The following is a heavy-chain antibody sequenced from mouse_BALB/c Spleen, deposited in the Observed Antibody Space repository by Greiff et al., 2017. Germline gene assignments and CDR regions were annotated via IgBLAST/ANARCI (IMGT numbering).Heavy chain of an antibody. V-gene: IGHV1S137*01. J-gene: IGHJ4*01. Sequence: VMLVESGAELVRPGVSVKISCKGSGYTFTDYAMHWVKQSHAKSLEWIGVISTYYGDASYNQKFKGKATMTVDKSSSTAYMELARLTSEDSAIYYCARAARAGAMDYWGQGTSVTVSA. CDR1: GYTFTDYA. CDR3: ARAARAGAMDY. D-gene: IGHD3-1*01. CDR2: ISTYYGDA.